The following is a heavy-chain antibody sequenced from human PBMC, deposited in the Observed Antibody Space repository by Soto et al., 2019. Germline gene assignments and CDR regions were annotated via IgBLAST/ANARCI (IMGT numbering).Heavy chain of an antibody. CDR3: ARDAITYGDYGYYYGMDV. V-gene: IGHV3-33*01. CDR2: IWYDGSNK. D-gene: IGHD4-17*01. Sequence: QVQLVESGGGVVQPGRSLRLSCAASGFTFSSYGMHWVRQAPGKGLEWVAVIWYDGSNKYYADSVKGRFTISRDNSKNTLYLKMNSLRAEDTAVYYCARDAITYGDYGYYYGMDVWGQGTTVTVSS. J-gene: IGHJ6*02. CDR1: GFTFSSYG.